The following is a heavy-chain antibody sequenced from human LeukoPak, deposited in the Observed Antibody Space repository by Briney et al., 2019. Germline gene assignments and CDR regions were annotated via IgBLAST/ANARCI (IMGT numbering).Heavy chain of an antibody. CDR2: ISSSGSSI. D-gene: IGHD4-23*01. CDR3: ARSHPGGPIDY. V-gene: IGHV3-48*03. J-gene: IGHJ4*02. CDR1: GFTFSSYE. Sequence: GGSLRLSCAASGFTFSSYEMNWVRQAPGKGLEWVSYISSSGSSIYYADSVQGRFTISRDNAKNSLYLQINSLRAEDTAVYYCARSHPGGPIDYWGQGTLVTVSS.